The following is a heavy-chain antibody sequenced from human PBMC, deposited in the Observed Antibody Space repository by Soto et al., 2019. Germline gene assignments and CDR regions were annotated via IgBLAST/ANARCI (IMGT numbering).Heavy chain of an antibody. D-gene: IGHD2-15*01. Sequence: SETLSLTCAVYGVSFSDYYWSWIRQPPGKGLEWIGEINHSGSTNYNLSLKSRVTISVDTPKNQFSLKLSSVTAADTAVYYCARGKDIVVVVTAEYFQHWGQGALVTVSS. V-gene: IGHV4-34*01. CDR3: ARGKDIVVVVTAEYFQH. CDR1: GVSFSDYY. CDR2: INHSGST. J-gene: IGHJ1*01.